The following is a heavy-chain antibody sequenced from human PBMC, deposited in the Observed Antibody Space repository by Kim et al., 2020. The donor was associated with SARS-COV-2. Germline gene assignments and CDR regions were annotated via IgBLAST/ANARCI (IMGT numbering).Heavy chain of an antibody. D-gene: IGHD3-10*01. CDR1: GFTFSSYG. J-gene: IGHJ6*02. CDR3: AKDNYYGSGRPYYYYGMDV. Sequence: GGSLRLSCAASGFTFSSYGKHWVRQAPGKGLEWVAVISYDGSNKYYADSVKGRFTISRDNSKNTLYLQMNSLRAEDTAVYYCAKDNYYGSGRPYYYYGMDVWGQGTTVTVSS. V-gene: IGHV3-30*18. CDR2: ISYDGSNK.